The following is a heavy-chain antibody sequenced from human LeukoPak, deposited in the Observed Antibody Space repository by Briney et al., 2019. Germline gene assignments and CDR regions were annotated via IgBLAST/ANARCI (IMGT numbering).Heavy chain of an antibody. CDR1: GYTFTSYG. Sequence: ASVKVSCKAAGYTFTSYGISWVRQAPGQGLEWMGIIYPGDSDTRYSPSFQGQVTISADKSISTAYLQWSSLKASDTAMYYCARHHDYGDYRFAFDIWGQGTMVTVSS. D-gene: IGHD4-17*01. J-gene: IGHJ3*02. V-gene: IGHV5-51*01. CDR3: ARHHDYGDYRFAFDI. CDR2: IYPGDSDT.